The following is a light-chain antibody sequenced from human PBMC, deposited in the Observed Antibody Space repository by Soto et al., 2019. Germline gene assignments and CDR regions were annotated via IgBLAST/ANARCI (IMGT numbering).Light chain of an antibody. V-gene: IGLV2-23*01. J-gene: IGLJ1*01. CDR3: CSYAGSSPYV. CDR2: EST. Sequence: QSALTQPASVSGSPGQSITISCTGTSSDVGSYNLVSWYQHHPGKAPKLMIYESTKRPSGVSNRFSGSKSDNTASLTISGLQAEDEADYYCCSYAGSSPYVFGTGTKVTVL. CDR1: SSDVGSYNL.